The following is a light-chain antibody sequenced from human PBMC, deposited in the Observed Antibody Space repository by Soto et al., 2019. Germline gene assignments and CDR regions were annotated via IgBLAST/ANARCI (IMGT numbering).Light chain of an antibody. V-gene: IGKV4-1*01. CDR2: WAS. Sequence: DIVMTQSPASLAVSLGERATINCKSSQSVLYSSNNKNYLSWYQQKPGQPXKXXIYWASTRESGVPDRFSGSGSGTDGTLTISSLQAEDVAVYYCQQYYSTPLTFGGGTKVDIK. CDR3: QQYYSTPLT. CDR1: QSVLYSSNNKNY. J-gene: IGKJ4*01.